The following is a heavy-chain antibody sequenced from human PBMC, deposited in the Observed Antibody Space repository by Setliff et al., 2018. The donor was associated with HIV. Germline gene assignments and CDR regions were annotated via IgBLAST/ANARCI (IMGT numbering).Heavy chain of an antibody. CDR1: GFTFTRYY. V-gene: IGHV1-46*03. CDR3: ARSYYGSGSYQGVLDY. D-gene: IGHD3-10*01. CDR2: ISPSGDST. J-gene: IGHJ4*02. Sequence: ASVKVSCKASGFTFTRYYMHWVRQAPGQGLEWMGIISPSGDSTTYAQKFQGRVTMTRDTSTSTVYMELSSLRSEDTAVYFCARSYYGSGSYQGVLDYWGQGTLVTVSS.